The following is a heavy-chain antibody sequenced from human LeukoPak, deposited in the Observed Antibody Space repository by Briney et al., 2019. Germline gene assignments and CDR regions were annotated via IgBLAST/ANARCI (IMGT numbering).Heavy chain of an antibody. J-gene: IGHJ4*02. Sequence: PGGSLRLSCAASGFTFSSYSMNWVRQAPGKGLEWVSSISSSSSYIYYADSVKGRFTISRDNAKNSLYLQMNSLRAEDTAVYYCARERYYGSGSRTFDYWGQGTLVTVSS. D-gene: IGHD3-10*01. V-gene: IGHV3-21*01. CDR1: GFTFSSYS. CDR2: ISSSSSYI. CDR3: ARERYYGSGSRTFDY.